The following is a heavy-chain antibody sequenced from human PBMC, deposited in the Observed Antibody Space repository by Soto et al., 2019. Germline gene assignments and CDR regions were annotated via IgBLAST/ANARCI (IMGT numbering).Heavy chain of an antibody. CDR1: GFAFSSEW. Sequence: EVQLVESGGGLVQPGGSLRLSCAASGFAFSSEWMHWVRQAPGKGLVWVSRIDPYDTGITYADSVKGRFTISRDNAKNTLYLQMNSLRAEHTAVYYCTSDTFGARASWGQGTLVTVSS. CDR3: TSDTFGARAS. V-gene: IGHV3-74*01. D-gene: IGHD3-10*01. CDR2: IDPYDTGI. J-gene: IGHJ5*02.